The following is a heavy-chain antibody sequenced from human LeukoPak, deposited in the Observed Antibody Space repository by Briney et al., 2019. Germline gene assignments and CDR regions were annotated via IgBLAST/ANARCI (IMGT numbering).Heavy chain of an antibody. J-gene: IGHJ6*03. CDR3: ARKTAEYSGSYVRGEGWGYYYYMDV. D-gene: IGHD1-26*01. CDR1: GFTVSTNY. CDR2: IYSGGRT. V-gene: IGHV3-66*01. Sequence: GGSLRLSCAASGFTVSTNYMTWVRQAPGKGLEWVSVIYSGGRTYYADSVKGRFTISRDNSKNTLYLQMNSLRAEDTAVYYCARKTAEYSGSYVRGEGWGYYYYMDVWGKGTTVTVSS.